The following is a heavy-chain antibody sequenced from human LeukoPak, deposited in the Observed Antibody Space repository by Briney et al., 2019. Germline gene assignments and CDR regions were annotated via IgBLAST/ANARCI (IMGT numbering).Heavy chain of an antibody. Sequence: ASVKVSCKASGYTFTSYYMHWVRQAPGQGLEWMGWISAYNGNTNYAQKLQGRVTMTTDTSTSTAYMELRSLRSDDTAVYYCARDLSVVGGITMIVDAVDYWGQGTLVTVSS. V-gene: IGHV1-18*04. D-gene: IGHD3-22*01. CDR3: ARDLSVVGGITMIVDAVDY. J-gene: IGHJ4*02. CDR2: ISAYNGNT. CDR1: GYTFTSYY.